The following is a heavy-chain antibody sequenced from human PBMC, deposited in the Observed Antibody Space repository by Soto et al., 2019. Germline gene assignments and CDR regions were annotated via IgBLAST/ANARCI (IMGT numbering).Heavy chain of an antibody. J-gene: IGHJ4*02. CDR1: VFSFSSYA. D-gene: IGHD1-26*01. CDR3: AKGASRYSGSKEGYFDY. V-gene: IGHV3-23*01. Sequence: PVGSLRLSCAASVFSFSSYAMSWVRHTPGKGLEWVSSGTTYYADSVKGRFTVSRDNSKNRLYLQMNSLRAEDTAVYYCAKGASRYSGSKEGYFDYWRQGSLVAVAS. CDR2: GTT.